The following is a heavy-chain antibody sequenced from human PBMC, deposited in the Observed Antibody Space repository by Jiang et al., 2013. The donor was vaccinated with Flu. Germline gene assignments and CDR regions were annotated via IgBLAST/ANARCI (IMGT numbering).Heavy chain of an antibody. CDR3: ARDGATVTAFDI. CDR2: TYYRSKWYS. D-gene: IGHD4-17*01. J-gene: IGHJ3*02. CDR1: GRSVSTNSDA. V-gene: IGHV6-1*01. Sequence: QTLSLTCAISGRSVSTNSDAWSWIRQSPSRGLEWLGRTYYRSKWYSDYAVSVKSRIAINPDTSNNQFSLLLNSVTPEDTAVYYCARDGATVTAFDIWGPGTMVTVSS.